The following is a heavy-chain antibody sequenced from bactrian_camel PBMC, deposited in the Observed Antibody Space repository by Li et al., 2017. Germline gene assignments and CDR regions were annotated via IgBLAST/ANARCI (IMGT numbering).Heavy chain of an antibody. CDR1: GNSVGDYR. CDR3: AAGSIFALRGPLNPSAYNY. J-gene: IGHJ4*01. Sequence: HVQLVESGGDSVQAGGSLRLSCAASGNSVGDYRLGWFRQPPGKEREGVAAVYKGGTAAYADSVKGRFTISRDNAKNIVYLQMNSLKPADAAMYYCAAGSIFALRGPLNPSAYNYWGQGTQVTVS. V-gene: IGHV3S53*01. CDR2: VYKGGTA.